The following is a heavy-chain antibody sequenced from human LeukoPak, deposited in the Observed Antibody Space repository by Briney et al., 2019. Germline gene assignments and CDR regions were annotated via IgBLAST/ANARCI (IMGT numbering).Heavy chain of an antibody. J-gene: IGHJ4*02. CDR2: ISGSGGST. Sequence: GGSLRLSCAASGFTFSSYAMSWVRQAPGKGLEWVSAISGSGGSTYYADSVKGRFTISRDNSKNTLYLQMNSLRAEDTAVYYCAKDQEDFITMIVVVTYFDYWGQGTLVTVSS. CDR3: AKDQEDFITMIVVVTYFDY. V-gene: IGHV3-23*01. CDR1: GFTFSSYA. D-gene: IGHD3-22*01.